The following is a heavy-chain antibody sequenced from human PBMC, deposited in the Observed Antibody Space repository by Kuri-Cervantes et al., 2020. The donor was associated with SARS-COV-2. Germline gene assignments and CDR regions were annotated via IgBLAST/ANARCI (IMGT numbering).Heavy chain of an antibody. D-gene: IGHD3-10*01. CDR3: ARDERAGVVD. V-gene: IGHV4-38-2*02. CDR2: IYYSGST. Sequence: SETLSLTCAVSGYSISSGYYWGWIRQPPGKGLEWIGYIYYSGSTNYNPSLKSRVTISVDTSKNQFSLKLSSVTAADTAVYYCARDERAGVVDWGQGTLVTVSS. CDR1: GYSISSGYY. J-gene: IGHJ4*02.